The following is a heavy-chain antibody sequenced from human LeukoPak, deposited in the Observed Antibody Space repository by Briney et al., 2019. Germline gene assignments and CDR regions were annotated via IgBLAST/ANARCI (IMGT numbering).Heavy chain of an antibody. Sequence: PSETLSLTCTVSGGSISSSSYYWGWIRQPPGKGLEWIGSIYCSGSTYYNPSLKSRVTISVDTSKNQFSLKLSSVTAADTAVYYCARDPVIAVAGFPSGPWGQGTLVTVSS. CDR2: IYCSGST. D-gene: IGHD6-19*01. CDR1: GGSISSSSYY. CDR3: ARDPVIAVAGFPSGP. V-gene: IGHV4-39*07. J-gene: IGHJ5*02.